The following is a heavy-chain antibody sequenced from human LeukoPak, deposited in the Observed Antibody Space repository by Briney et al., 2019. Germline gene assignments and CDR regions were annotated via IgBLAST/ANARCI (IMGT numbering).Heavy chain of an antibody. D-gene: IGHD1-7*01. V-gene: IGHV1-8*01. CDR1: GYTFTSYD. CDR3: ARGHQLELEDY. Sequence: ASVKVSCKASGYTFTSYDINWVRQATGQGLEWMGRMNPNSGNTGYAQQFQGRVTMTRNTSISTAYMELSSLRSEDTAVYYCARGHQLELEDYWGQGTLVTVSS. CDR2: MNPNSGNT. J-gene: IGHJ4*02.